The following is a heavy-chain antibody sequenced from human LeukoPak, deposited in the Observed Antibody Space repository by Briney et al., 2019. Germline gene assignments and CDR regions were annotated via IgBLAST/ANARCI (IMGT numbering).Heavy chain of an antibody. V-gene: IGHV3-30-3*01. D-gene: IGHD4-17*01. CDR2: ISRDGGIR. CDR1: GFIFSTYD. J-gene: IGHJ4*02. CDR3: AKDQGGLYPDYGDYLFDY. Sequence: AGGSLRLSCAASGFIFSTYDMHWVRQAPGKGLEWVAVISRDGGIRYHADSVKGRFTIFRDNSKNTLYLQMNSLRAEDTAVYYCAKDQGGLYPDYGDYLFDYWGQGTLVTVSS.